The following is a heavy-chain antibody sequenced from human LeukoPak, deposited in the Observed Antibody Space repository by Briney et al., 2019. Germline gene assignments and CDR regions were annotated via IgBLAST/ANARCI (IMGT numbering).Heavy chain of an antibody. V-gene: IGHV4-39*01. D-gene: IGHD2/OR15-2a*01. CDR1: GGSISGSSYY. J-gene: IGHJ4*02. CDR3: ARPNAGYYSGFEL. CDR2: IYSSGST. Sequence: SETLSLTCTVSGGSISGSSYYWGWIRQPPGKGLEWIGSIYSSGSTDYNPSLKSRVTIFVDTSKNQFSLKLSSVTAADTAVYYCARPNAGYYSGFELWGQGTLVTVSS.